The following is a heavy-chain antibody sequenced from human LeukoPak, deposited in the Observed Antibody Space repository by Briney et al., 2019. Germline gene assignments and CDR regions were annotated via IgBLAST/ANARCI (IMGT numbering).Heavy chain of an antibody. Sequence: GGSLRLSCAASGFTFSDYYMNWIRQAPGKGLEWVSYISISGRTIYYVDSVRGRFTISRDNAKNSLYLQMNSLRAEDTALYYCAKGYGSGSYTFDYWGQGTLVTVSS. CDR2: ISISGRTI. V-gene: IGHV3-11*01. CDR3: AKGYGSGSYTFDY. D-gene: IGHD3-10*01. CDR1: GFTFSDYY. J-gene: IGHJ4*02.